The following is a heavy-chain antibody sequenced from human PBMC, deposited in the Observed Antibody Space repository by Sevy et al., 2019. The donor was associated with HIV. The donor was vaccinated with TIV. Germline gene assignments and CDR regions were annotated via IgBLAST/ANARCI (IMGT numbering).Heavy chain of an antibody. CDR1: GFTFSSYW. CDR2: IKQDGSEK. CDR3: ARDLRAPSTMVRGVIMWGSDY. J-gene: IGHJ4*02. D-gene: IGHD3-10*01. Sequence: GGSLRLSCAASGFTFSSYWMSWVRQAPGKGLEWVANIKQDGSEKYYVDSVKGPFTISRDNAKNSLYLQMKSLRAEGTVEYYCARDLRAPSTMVRGVIMWGSDYWGQGTLVTVSS. V-gene: IGHV3-7*01.